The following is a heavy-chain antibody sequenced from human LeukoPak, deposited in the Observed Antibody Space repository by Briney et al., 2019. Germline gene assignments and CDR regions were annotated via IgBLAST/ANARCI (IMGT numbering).Heavy chain of an antibody. D-gene: IGHD1-26*01. J-gene: IGHJ4*02. CDR3: AREVFGASSFDY. CDR1: GYSFSANY. CDR2: INTNSGDT. Sequence: GASVKISCKASGYSFSANYLHWVRQAPRQGLEWMGWINTNSGDTNYAQKFQGRVTMTRDASISTAYLELSRLRSDDTAVYYCAREVFGASSFDYWGQGTLLTVSS. V-gene: IGHV1-2*02.